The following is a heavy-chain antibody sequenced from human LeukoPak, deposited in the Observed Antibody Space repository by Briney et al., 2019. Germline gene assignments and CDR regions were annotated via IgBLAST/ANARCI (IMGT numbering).Heavy chain of an antibody. D-gene: IGHD3-16*01. Sequence: KSSETLSLTCTVSGGSISSYYWSWIRQSPGKGLEWIGYIFYSGSTNYNPSLKSRVTISIDTSKNHFSLKLSSVTAAGTAVYYCAGGFDSNPNYWGQGTLVTVSS. V-gene: IGHV4-59*01. J-gene: IGHJ4*02. CDR3: AGGFDSNPNY. CDR1: GGSISSYY. CDR2: IFYSGST.